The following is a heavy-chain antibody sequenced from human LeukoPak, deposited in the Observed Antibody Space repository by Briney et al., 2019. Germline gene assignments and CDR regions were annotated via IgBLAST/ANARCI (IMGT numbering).Heavy chain of an antibody. V-gene: IGHV4-30-4*07. CDR3: ARGKNTYYYYMDV. CDR1: GGSISSGGYS. CDR2: IYYSGST. Sequence: SETLSLTCAVSGGSISSGGYSWSWIRQPPGKGLEWIGYIYYSGSTYYNPSLKSRNTISVDTSKNQFYLKLSSVTAADTAVYYCARGKNTYYYYMDVWGKGTTVTVSS. J-gene: IGHJ6*03.